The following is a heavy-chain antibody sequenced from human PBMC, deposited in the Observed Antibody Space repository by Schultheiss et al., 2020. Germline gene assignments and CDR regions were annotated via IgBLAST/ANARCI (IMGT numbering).Heavy chain of an antibody. CDR3: ARDTRDGAYYYYYGMDV. Sequence: GGSLRLSCAASGFTVSSNYMSWVRQAPGKGLEWVSVIYSGGSTYYADSVKGRFTISRDNSKNTLYLQMNSLRAEDTAVYYCARDTRDGAYYYYYGMDVWGQGTTVTVSS. V-gene: IGHV3-53*01. J-gene: IGHJ6*02. CDR1: GFTVSSNY. D-gene: IGHD3-10*01. CDR2: IYSGGST.